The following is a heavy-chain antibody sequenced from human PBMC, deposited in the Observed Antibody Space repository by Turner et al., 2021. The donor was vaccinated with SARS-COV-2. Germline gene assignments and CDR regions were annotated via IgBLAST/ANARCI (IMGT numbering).Heavy chain of an antibody. Sequence: EVQLVDSGGGLVQPGGSLRLSCAASGFTFSIYWMHWVRQAPGKGLVWVSRIKSDGSSTSYADSVKGRFTISRDNAKNTLYLQMNSLRAEDTAVYYCAREGHTAMGVFFDYWGQGTLVTVSS. CDR2: IKSDGSST. CDR1: GFTFSIYW. J-gene: IGHJ4*02. CDR3: AREGHTAMGVFFDY. D-gene: IGHD5-18*01. V-gene: IGHV3-74*01.